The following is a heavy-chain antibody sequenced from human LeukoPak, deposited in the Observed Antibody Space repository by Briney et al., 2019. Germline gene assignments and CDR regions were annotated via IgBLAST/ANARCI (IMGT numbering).Heavy chain of an antibody. J-gene: IGHJ4*02. CDR3: AKDDSHMITFGGVMSY. CDR1: GFTFDDYA. CDR2: ITWSSGTI. V-gene: IGHV3-9*01. Sequence: GGSLRLSCAASGFTFDDYAMHWVRQAPGKGLEWVSGITWSSGTIGYADSVKGRFTISRDNAKNSLYLQMNSLRAEDTAFYYCAKDDSHMITFGGVMSYWGQGTLVTVSS. D-gene: IGHD3-16*01.